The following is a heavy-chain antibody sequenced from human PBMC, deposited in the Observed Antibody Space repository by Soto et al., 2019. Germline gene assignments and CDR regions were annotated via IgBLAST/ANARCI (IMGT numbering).Heavy chain of an antibody. J-gene: IGHJ4*02. CDR2: ISAYNGNT. CDR1: GYTFTSYG. V-gene: IGHV1-18*04. D-gene: IGHD2-21*02. CDR3: AREAGSRALPDYFDY. Sequence: QVQLVQSGAEVKKPGASVKVSCKASGYTFTSYGISWVRQAPGQGLEWMGWISAYNGNTNYAPKLQGRVTMTTDTSTSTAYRELRSLRSDDTAVYYCAREAGSRALPDYFDYWGQGTLVTVSS.